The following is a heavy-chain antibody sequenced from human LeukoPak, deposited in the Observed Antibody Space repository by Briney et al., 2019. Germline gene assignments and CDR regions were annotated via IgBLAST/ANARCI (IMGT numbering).Heavy chain of an antibody. J-gene: IGHJ6*02. V-gene: IGHV3-66*01. D-gene: IGHD3-10*01. CDR1: GFTVSSNY. Sequence: GGSLRLSCAASGFTVSSNYMSWVRQAPGKGLEWVSVIYSGGSTYYADSVEGRFTISRDNSKNALYLQMNSLRAEDTAVYYCARSYYYGSGSYEYGMDVWGQGTTVTVSS. CDR3: ARSYYYGSGSYEYGMDV. CDR2: IYSGGST.